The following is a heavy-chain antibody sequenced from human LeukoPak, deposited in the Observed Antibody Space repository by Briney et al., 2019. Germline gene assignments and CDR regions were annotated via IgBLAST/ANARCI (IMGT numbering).Heavy chain of an antibody. J-gene: IGHJ6*02. CDR1: GGSISSSSYY. D-gene: IGHD3-10*01. Sequence: SETLSLTCTVSGGSISSSSYYWGWIRQPPGKGPEWIGSIYYSGSTYYNPSLKSRVTISVDTSKNQFSLKLSSVTAADTAVYYCARDLSMIRGVDVWGQGTTVTVSS. V-gene: IGHV4-39*02. CDR3: ARDLSMIRGVDV. CDR2: IYYSGST.